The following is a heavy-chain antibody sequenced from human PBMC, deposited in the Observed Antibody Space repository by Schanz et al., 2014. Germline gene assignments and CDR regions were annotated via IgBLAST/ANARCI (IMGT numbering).Heavy chain of an antibody. CDR1: GGSFSGYY. J-gene: IGHJ4*02. CDR3: ARAARRTRVVPLYFDY. Sequence: QVQLQQWGAGLLKPSETLSLTCGVFGGSFSGYYWSWIRQPPGKGLEWIGEIYHTGSTNYNPSLKSRVTISVDPSKNQFSRKLSSVTAADTAVYYCARAARRTRVVPLYFDYWGQGTLVTVSS. D-gene: IGHD2-2*01. CDR2: IYHTGST. V-gene: IGHV4-34*01.